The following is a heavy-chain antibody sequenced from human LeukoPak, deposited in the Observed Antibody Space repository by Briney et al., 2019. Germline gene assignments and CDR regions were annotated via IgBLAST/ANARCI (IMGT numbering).Heavy chain of an antibody. D-gene: IGHD3-22*01. V-gene: IGHV1-46*01. CDR2: INPSGGST. J-gene: IGHJ4*02. CDR3: ARDEATMIVVGPSFDY. CDR1: GYTFTSYY. Sequence: GASVKVSCKASGYTFTSYYMHWVRQAPGQGLEWMGIINPSGGSTSYAQKFQGRVTTTRDTSTSTVYMELSSLRSEDTAVYYCARDEATMIVVGPSFDYWGQGTLVTVSS.